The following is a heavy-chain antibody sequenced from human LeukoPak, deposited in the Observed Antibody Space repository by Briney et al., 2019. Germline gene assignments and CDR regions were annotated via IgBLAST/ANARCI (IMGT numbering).Heavy chain of an antibody. CDR1: GFTFSSYR. CDR2: ISGTTSHI. V-gene: IGHV3-21*01. Sequence: PGGSLRLSCAASGFTFSSYRMNWVRQAPEKGLEWVSSISGTTSHIYYADSLRGRFTISRDNAKNSLYLQMNSLRAEDTAVYYCARDLLRARYGLDVWGQGTTVTVSS. D-gene: IGHD2-15*01. J-gene: IGHJ6*02. CDR3: ARDLLRARYGLDV.